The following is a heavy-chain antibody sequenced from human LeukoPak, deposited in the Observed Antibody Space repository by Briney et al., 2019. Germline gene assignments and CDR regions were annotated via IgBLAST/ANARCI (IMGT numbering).Heavy chain of an antibody. CDR3: ATYGGDFGGYFDY. Sequence: ASVKVSCKASGGTFSSFAISWVRQAPGQGLEWMGIIKPTGGGATYARRFQGRITITRDTSTRIVYMEMRSLKSEDTAVYYCATYGGDFGGYFDYWGQGTLVTVSS. V-gene: IGHV1-46*01. D-gene: IGHD2-21*02. J-gene: IGHJ4*02. CDR1: GGTFSSFA. CDR2: IKPTGGGA.